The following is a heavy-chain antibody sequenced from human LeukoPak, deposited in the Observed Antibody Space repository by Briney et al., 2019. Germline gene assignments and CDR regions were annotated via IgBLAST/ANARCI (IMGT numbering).Heavy chain of an antibody. V-gene: IGHV4-59*01. CDR2: IYYSGST. Sequence: SETLSLTCTVSSGSISSYYWSWIRQPPGKGLEWIGYIYYSGSTNYNPSLKSRVTISVDTSKNQFSLKLSSVTAADTAVYYCARGSPDYYDDYYFDYWGQGTLVTVSS. CDR3: ARGSPDYYDDYYFDY. D-gene: IGHD3-22*01. CDR1: SGSISSYY. J-gene: IGHJ4*02.